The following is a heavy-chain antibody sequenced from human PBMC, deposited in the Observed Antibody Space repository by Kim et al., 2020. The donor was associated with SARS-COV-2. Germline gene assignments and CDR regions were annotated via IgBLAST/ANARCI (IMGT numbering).Heavy chain of an antibody. CDR1: GGSFSGYY. J-gene: IGHJ6*02. D-gene: IGHD6-13*01. CDR2: INHSGST. CDR3: ARAKRPRIAAAGYGMDV. V-gene: IGHV4-34*01. Sequence: SETLSLTCAVYGGSFSGYYWSWIRQPPGKGLEWIGEINHSGSTNYNPSLKSRVTISVDTSKNQFSLKLSSVTAADTAVYYCARAKRPRIAAAGYGMDVWGQGTTVTVSS.